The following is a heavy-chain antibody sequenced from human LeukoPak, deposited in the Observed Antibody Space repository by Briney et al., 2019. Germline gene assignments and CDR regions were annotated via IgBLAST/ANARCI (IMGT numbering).Heavy chain of an antibody. Sequence: GESLRLSCAASGFTFSSYAMSWVRQAPGKGLEWVSGISTSGGSTSYADSVKGRFTISRDNPRNTLYMQMNSLRAEDTAVYYCARHAKYSSKWYGMDVWGQGTTVTVSS. V-gene: IGHV3-23*01. J-gene: IGHJ6*02. CDR2: ISTSGGST. CDR1: GFTFSSYA. CDR3: ARHAKYSSKWYGMDV. D-gene: IGHD6-13*01.